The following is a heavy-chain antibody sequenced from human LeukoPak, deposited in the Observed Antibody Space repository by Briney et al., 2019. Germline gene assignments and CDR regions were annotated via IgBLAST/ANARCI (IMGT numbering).Heavy chain of an antibody. Sequence: ASVKVSCKASGYTLTDYYIHWARQAPGQGLEWVGRINPNSGGTNYAQKFQGRVTMTRDTSISTAYMELSRLRSDDTAVYYCARDPQWLYSGPYFDYWGQGTLVTVSS. CDR1: GYTLTDYY. V-gene: IGHV1-2*06. CDR3: ARDPQWLYSGPYFDY. D-gene: IGHD6-19*01. J-gene: IGHJ4*02. CDR2: INPNSGGT.